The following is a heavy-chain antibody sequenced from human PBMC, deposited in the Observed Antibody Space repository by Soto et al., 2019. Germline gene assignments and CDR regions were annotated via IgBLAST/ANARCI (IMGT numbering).Heavy chain of an antibody. J-gene: IGHJ4*02. V-gene: IGHV4-59*01. Sequence: TSETLSLTCTVPGGSISSYYWSWIRQPTGEGLEWIGYIYYSGSTNYNPSLKSRVTISVDTSKNQFSLKLSSVTAADTAVYYCARLYYDFWSGYYLRYFDYWGQGTLVTVSS. CDR2: IYYSGST. CDR3: ARLYYDFWSGYYLRYFDY. CDR1: GGSISSYY. D-gene: IGHD3-3*01.